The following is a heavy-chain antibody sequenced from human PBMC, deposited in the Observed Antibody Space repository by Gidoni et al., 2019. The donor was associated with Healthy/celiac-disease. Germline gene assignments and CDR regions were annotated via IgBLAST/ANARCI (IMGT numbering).Heavy chain of an antibody. CDR2: ISSNGGRT. D-gene: IGHD3-22*01. CDR3: VKFDYYDSSGYYYGHY. CDR1: GFTFSSYA. V-gene: IGHV3-64D*09. J-gene: IGHJ4*02. Sequence: EVPRVESGGGLVQPGGSLGLSCSASGFTFSSYAMHWVRQAPGKGLEYVSAISSNGGRTYYADSVKGRFTIARDNSKNTLYLQMSSLRAEDTAVYYCVKFDYYDSSGYYYGHYWGQGTLVTVSS.